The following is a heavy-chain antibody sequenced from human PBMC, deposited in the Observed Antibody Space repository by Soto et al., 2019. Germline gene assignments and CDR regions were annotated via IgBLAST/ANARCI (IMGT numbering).Heavy chain of an antibody. D-gene: IGHD2-2*01. V-gene: IGHV1-18*01. Sequence: QVQLVQSGAEVKKPGASVKVSCKASGYTFTSYGISWVRQAPGQGLEWMGWISAYNGNTNYAQKLQGRVTMTTDTYRSKAYMELRSLRSDDTAVYYCARESEVVVPAAMQTYYYYGMDVWGQGTTVTVSS. CDR1: GYTFTSYG. CDR3: ARESEVVVPAAMQTYYYYGMDV. CDR2: ISAYNGNT. J-gene: IGHJ6*02.